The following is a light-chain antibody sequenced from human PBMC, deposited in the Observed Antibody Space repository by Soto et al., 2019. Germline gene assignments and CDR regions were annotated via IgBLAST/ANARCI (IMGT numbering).Light chain of an antibody. CDR3: QQSYSTPVT. CDR2: AAS. J-gene: IGKJ4*01. CDR1: QSIDRY. Sequence: DIQMTQSPSSLSASVGDRVSITCRASQSIDRYLNWYQQKPGKAPKVLIYAASSLHSGVPSRFSGCGSGTDFTFTISSLQPDDFATYYCQQSYSTPVTFGGGTKVEIK. V-gene: IGKV1-39*01.